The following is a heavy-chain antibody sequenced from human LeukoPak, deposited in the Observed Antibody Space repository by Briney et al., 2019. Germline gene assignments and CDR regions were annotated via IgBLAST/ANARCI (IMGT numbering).Heavy chain of an antibody. CDR2: IKQDGSEK. D-gene: IGHD1-26*01. V-gene: IGHV3-7*01. CDR1: GFTFSTYW. Sequence: GGSLRLSCAASGFTFSTYWMSWVRQAPGKGLEWVANIKQDGSEKYYVDSVKGRFTISRDNAKNSLFLQMNSLRAEDTAVYYCARDSGSYLRAFDYWGQGTLVTVSS. CDR3: ARDSGSYLRAFDY. J-gene: IGHJ4*02.